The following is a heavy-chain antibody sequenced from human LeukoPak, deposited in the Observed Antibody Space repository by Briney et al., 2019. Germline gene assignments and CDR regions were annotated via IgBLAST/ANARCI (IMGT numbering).Heavy chain of an antibody. D-gene: IGHD5-18*01. CDR1: GGSVSSGGYY. V-gene: IGHV4-61*02. CDR2: IYTSGST. Sequence: PSETLSLTCTVSGGSVSSGGYYWSWIRQPAGKGLEWIGRIYTSGSTNYNPSLKSRVTMSVDTSKNQFSLKLSSVTAADTAVYYCARGSGYSYGYDWFDPWGQGTLVTVSS. J-gene: IGHJ5*02. CDR3: ARGSGYSYGYDWFDP.